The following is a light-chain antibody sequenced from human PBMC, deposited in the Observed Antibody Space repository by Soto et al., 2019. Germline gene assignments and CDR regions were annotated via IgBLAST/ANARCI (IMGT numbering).Light chain of an antibody. CDR2: DAS. J-gene: IGKJ2*01. CDR1: QSISSW. CDR3: QQYNSYNT. V-gene: IGKV1-5*01. Sequence: DIQMTQSPSTLSASVGDRVTITCRASQSISSWLAWYQQKPVKAPKLLIYDASSLESGVPSRFSGSGSGTEFTLTISSLQPDDFATYYCQQYNSYNTFGQGTKLEIK.